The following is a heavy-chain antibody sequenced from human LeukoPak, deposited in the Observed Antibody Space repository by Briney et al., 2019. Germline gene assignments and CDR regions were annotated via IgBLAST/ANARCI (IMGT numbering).Heavy chain of an antibody. CDR2: IYTSGST. V-gene: IGHV4-61*02. CDR1: GGSISSGSYY. CDR3: ASLYSGYEGGDY. J-gene: IGHJ4*02. Sequence: SETLSLTCTVSGGSISSGSYYWSWIRQPAGKGLEWIGRIYTSGSTNYNPSLKSRVTISVDTSKNQFSLKLSSVTAADTAVYYCASLYSGYEGGDYWGQGTLVTVSS. D-gene: IGHD5-12*01.